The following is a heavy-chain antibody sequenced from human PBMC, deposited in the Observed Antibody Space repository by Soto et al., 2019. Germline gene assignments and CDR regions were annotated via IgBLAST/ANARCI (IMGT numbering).Heavy chain of an antibody. CDR2: IIPIFGTA. D-gene: IGHD2-21*02. CDR3: AKHGVVVTQPGGALIDY. J-gene: IGHJ4*02. Sequence: SVKVSCKASGGTFSSYAISWVRQAPGQGLEWMGGIIPIFGTANYAQKFQGRVTITADESTSTAYMELNSLRAEDTAVYYCAKHGVVVTQPGGALIDYWGQGTLVTVSS. V-gene: IGHV1-69*13. CDR1: GGTFSSYA.